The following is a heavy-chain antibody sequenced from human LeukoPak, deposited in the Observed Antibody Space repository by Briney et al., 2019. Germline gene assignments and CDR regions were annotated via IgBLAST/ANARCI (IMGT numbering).Heavy chain of an antibody. D-gene: IGHD5-18*01. CDR3: ARDPAWIHAFDI. CDR2: FDPEDGET. J-gene: IGHJ3*02. Sequence: ASVKVSCKVSGYTLTELSMHWVRQAPGKGLEWMGGFDPEDGETIYAQKFQGRVTMTEDTSTDTAYMELSSLRAEDTAVYYCARDPAWIHAFDIWGQGTMVTVSS. CDR1: GYTLTELS. V-gene: IGHV1-24*01.